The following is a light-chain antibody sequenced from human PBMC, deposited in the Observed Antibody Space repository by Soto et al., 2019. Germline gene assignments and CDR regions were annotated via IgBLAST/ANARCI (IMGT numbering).Light chain of an antibody. V-gene: IGKV1-5*03. CDR1: QSIDSW. CDR2: KAS. J-gene: IGKJ5*01. Sequence: DIQMTQSPSTLSASVGDRVTITCRASQSIDSWLAWYQQKPGKAPKLLFFKASTLESGVPSRFSGSGSGTEFTLTISSLQPDDFATYYCQQYESYSVTFGQGTRLEIK. CDR3: QQYESYSVT.